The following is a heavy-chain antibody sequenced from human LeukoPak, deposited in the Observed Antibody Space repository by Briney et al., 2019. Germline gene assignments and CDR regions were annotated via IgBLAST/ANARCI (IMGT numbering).Heavy chain of an antibody. CDR3: ARLLSESDMSLRYYYYYYGMDV. V-gene: IGHV1-69*04. CDR2: IMPILGIA. CDR1: GGTFSCYA. D-gene: IGHD3-10*01. J-gene: IGHJ6*02. Sequence: ASVKDSCKASGGTFSCYAISWVRQAPGQGLEWMGRIMPILGIANYAQKFQGRVTITADKSTSTAYMELSSLRSEDTAVYYCARLLSESDMSLRYYYYYYGMDVWGQGTTVTVSS.